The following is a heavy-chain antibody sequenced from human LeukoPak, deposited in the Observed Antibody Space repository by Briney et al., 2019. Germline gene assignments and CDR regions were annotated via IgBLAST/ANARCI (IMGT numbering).Heavy chain of an antibody. V-gene: IGHV3-74*01. D-gene: IGHD5-18*01. CDR2: ISYDGSSA. CDR1: GFTFSTYW. Sequence: PGGSLRLSCAASGFTFSTYWMHWVRQAPGKGLVWVSRISYDGSSATYADSVKGRFTISRDNAKNTLFLHMNSLRADDTAVYYCARFLDTAMGPYYYYYLDVWGKGTTVTVSS. CDR3: ARFLDTAMGPYYYYYLDV. J-gene: IGHJ6*03.